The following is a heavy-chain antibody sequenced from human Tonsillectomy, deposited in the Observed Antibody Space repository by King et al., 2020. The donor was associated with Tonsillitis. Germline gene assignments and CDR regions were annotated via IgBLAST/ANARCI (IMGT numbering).Heavy chain of an antibody. V-gene: IGHV3-66*01. CDR2: IFSDGIT. Sequence: DVQLVESGGGLVQPGGSLRLSCAASGFTVSINYMSWVRQVPGKGLEWVSVIFSDGITHYADSVKGRFTISRDTSKNTLYLQMNSLRVEDTAVYYCARDVSAGTYYFDYWGQGTLVTVSS. D-gene: IGHD6-13*01. CDR3: ARDVSAGTYYFDY. J-gene: IGHJ4*02. CDR1: GFTVSINY.